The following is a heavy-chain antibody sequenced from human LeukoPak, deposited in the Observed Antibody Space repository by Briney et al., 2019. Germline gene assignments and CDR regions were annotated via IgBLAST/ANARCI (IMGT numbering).Heavy chain of an antibody. CDR1: GFTFSNYW. J-gene: IGHJ4*02. V-gene: IGHV3-74*01. CDR2: INSDGDYT. D-gene: IGHD6-13*01. Sequence: GGSLRLSCAASGFTFSNYWMYWVRQVPGKGPVWVSRINSDGDYTSYADSVKGRFTISRDNSKNTLYLQMNSLRAEDTAVYYCAKDEAAAGLFDYWGQGTLVTVSS. CDR3: AKDEAAAGLFDY.